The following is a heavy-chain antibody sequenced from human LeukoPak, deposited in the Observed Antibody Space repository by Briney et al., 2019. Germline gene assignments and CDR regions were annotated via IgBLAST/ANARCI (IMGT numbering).Heavy chain of an antibody. V-gene: IGHV4-59*10. CDR3: ASGEQYCSSTSCYLDAFDI. CDR2: IYTSGST. J-gene: IGHJ3*02. CDR1: GGSFSGYY. Sequence: SETLSLTCAVYGGSFSGYYWSWIRQPAGKGLEWIGRIYTSGSTNYNPSLKSRVTISVDTSKNQFSLKLSSVTAADTAVYYCASGEQYCSSTSCYLDAFDIWGQGTMVTVSS. D-gene: IGHD2-2*01.